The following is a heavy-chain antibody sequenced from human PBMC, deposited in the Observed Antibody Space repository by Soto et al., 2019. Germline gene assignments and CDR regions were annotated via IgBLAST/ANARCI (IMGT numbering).Heavy chain of an antibody. D-gene: IGHD3-9*01. CDR1: GFTFSSYA. CDR2: ITASGGRT. J-gene: IGHJ4*01. V-gene: IGHV3-23*01. CDR3: AKQDYDILSGYYSSYYFDS. Sequence: PGGSLRLSCAASGFTFSSYAMSWVRQASGKGLEWVSAITASGGRTYYIDSVKGRFAISRDNSRNTLYLQMNSLRDEDTAVYYCAKQDYDILSGYYSSYYFDSWGHGTLVTVSS.